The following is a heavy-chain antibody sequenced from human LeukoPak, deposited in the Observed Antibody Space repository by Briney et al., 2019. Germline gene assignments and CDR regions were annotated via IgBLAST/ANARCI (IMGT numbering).Heavy chain of an antibody. J-gene: IGHJ4*02. V-gene: IGHV4-4*02. D-gene: IGHD2-21*02. CDR3: VETDIYVNPFDS. CDR2: IDRDGGT. Sequence: SETLSLTCAVSGVSISSSEWWILLRPPPGQVLEGICDIDRDGGTMHNPSLKCRVNMSMDYSKNQFTLSVTSVTAADSATELCVETDIYVNPFDSWGPGSLVTVSS. CDR1: GVSISSSEW.